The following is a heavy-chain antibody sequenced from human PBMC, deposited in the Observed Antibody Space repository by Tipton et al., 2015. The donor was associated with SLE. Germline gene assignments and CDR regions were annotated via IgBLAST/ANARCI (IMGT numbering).Heavy chain of an antibody. Sequence: TLSLTCTVSGGSVSSSRYYWGWIRQSPGKGLEWIGYIYYSGSTNYNPSLKSRVTISVDTSKNQFSLKLSSVTAADTAVYYCARSLKGYYYYYYYMDVWGKGTTVTVSS. V-gene: IGHV4-61*01. CDR1: GGSVSSSRYY. CDR3: ARSLKGYYYYYYYMDV. J-gene: IGHJ6*03. CDR2: IYYSGST.